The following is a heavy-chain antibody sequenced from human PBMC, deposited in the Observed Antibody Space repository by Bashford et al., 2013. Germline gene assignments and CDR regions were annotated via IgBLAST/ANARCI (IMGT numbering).Heavy chain of an antibody. Sequence: VRQGSRKGLEWVAGIHSNGANTGYADSVKGRFTISRDNAKNTLFLQMNSVRDEDTALYYCARVGLESRGFFYFYGMDVWGRGATVTVSS. V-gene: IGHV3-20*03. CDR2: IHSNGANT. D-gene: IGHD3-10*01. CDR3: ARVGLESRGFFYFYGMDV. J-gene: IGHJ6*02.